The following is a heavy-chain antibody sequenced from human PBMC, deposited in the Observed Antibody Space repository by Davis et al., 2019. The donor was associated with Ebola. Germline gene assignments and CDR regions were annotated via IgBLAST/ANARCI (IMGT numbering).Heavy chain of an antibody. CDR3: SRFGEGAY. CDR1: DTSISGHY. CDR2: ISGSGRT. Sequence: PSETLSLTCSVSDTSISGHYWNWFRQPPGKGLEWIGFISGSGRTSYNPSLKSRLTMAADTSKNQFSLNLSSVTAADTAVYFCSRFGEGAYWGQGTLVTVSS. J-gene: IGHJ4*02. V-gene: IGHV4-59*11. D-gene: IGHD2-21*01.